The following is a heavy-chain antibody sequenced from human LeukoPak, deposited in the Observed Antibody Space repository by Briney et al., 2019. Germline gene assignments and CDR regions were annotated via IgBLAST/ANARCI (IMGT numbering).Heavy chain of an antibody. J-gene: IGHJ1*01. CDR3: ARASGIAVADI. CDR2: ILPILGRG. D-gene: IGHD6-19*01. CDR1: GYTLTELS. V-gene: IGHV1-24*01. Sequence: GASVKVSCKVSGYTLTELSMHWVRQAPGKGLEWMGGILPILGRGNYAQKFQGRVTITADKSTCTAYMELSSLRSEDTAVYYCARASGIAVADIWGQGTLVTVSS.